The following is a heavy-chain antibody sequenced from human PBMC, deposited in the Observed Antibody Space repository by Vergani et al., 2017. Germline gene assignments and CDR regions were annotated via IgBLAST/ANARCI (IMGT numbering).Heavy chain of an antibody. J-gene: IGHJ4*02. CDR2: IRYDGSNK. CDR1: GFTFSSYG. V-gene: IGHV3-30*02. D-gene: IGHD2-2*01. Sequence: QVQLVESGGGVVQPGGSLRLSCAASGFTFSSYGMHWVRQAPGKGLEWVAFIRYDGSNKYYADSVKGRFTISRDNSKNTLYLQMNSLRAEDTAVYYCAKEMFPYCSSTSCYLFDYWGQGTLVTVSS. CDR3: AKEMFPYCSSTSCYLFDY.